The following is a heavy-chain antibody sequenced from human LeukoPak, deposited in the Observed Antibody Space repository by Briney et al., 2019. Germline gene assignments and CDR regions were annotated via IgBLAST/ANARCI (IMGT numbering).Heavy chain of an antibody. D-gene: IGHD1-26*01. V-gene: IGHV3-30*04. CDR1: GFTFSSYA. J-gene: IGHJ6*03. Sequence: GGSLRLSCAASGFTFSSYAMHWVRQAPGKGLEWVAVISYDGSNKYYADSVKGRFTISRDNSKNTLYLQMNSLRAEDTAVYYCARDRGQWDRDYYYYYMDVWGKGTTVTVSS. CDR3: ARDRGQWDRDYYYYYMDV. CDR2: ISYDGSNK.